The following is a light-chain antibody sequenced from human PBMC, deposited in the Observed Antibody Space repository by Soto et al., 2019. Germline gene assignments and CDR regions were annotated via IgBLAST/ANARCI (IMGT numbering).Light chain of an antibody. J-gene: IGKJ1*01. V-gene: IGKV1-5*01. Sequence: IHMTQSPSTLSASVGDTVTITCRASQTISVSLAWYQQKPGKAPNLLIYDASTLQGGVPSRFSGSGSGTEFTLTVTSLQPEDFATYFCQQYDKYSTFGQGTKVDIK. CDR2: DAS. CDR3: QQYDKYST. CDR1: QTISVS.